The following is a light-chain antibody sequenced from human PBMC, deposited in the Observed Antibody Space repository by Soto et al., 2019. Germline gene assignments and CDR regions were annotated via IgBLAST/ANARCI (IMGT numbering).Light chain of an antibody. CDR3: QQYNNWPRT. Sequence: EIVMTQSPATLSVSPGERATLSCRASQSVSSNLAWYQQKPGQAPRLLIYGASTRAPGIPARFSGRGSGTEFTLTISSLQSEDFAVYYCQQYNNWPRTFGQGTKVEIK. J-gene: IGKJ1*01. CDR2: GAS. V-gene: IGKV3-15*01. CDR1: QSVSSN.